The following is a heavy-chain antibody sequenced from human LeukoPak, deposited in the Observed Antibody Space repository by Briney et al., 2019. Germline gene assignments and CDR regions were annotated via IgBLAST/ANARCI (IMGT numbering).Heavy chain of an antibody. CDR1: GLTFSSYE. V-gene: IGHV3-48*03. Sequence: RPGGSLRLSCAASGLTFSSYEMNWVRQAPGKGLEWVSYISSSGTTIYYADSVRGRFTISRDNAKNSLYLQMNSLRAEDTAVYYCARALVEMAANYFDSWGQGTLVTVSS. CDR3: ARALVEMAANYFDS. CDR2: ISSSGTTI. J-gene: IGHJ4*02. D-gene: IGHD5-24*01.